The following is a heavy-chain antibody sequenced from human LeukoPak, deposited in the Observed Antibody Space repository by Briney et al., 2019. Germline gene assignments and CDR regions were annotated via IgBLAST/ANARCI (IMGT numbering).Heavy chain of an antibody. CDR2: INSDGSST. Sequence: GGSLRLSCAASRFTFSSYWMHWVRQAPGKGLVWVSRINSDGSSTSYADSVKGRFTISRDNAKNTLYLQMNSLRAEDTAVYYCGRGQLPYYYDSSGYGVGYWGQGTLVTVSS. J-gene: IGHJ4*02. CDR3: GRGQLPYYYDSSGYGVGY. D-gene: IGHD3-22*01. CDR1: RFTFSSYW. V-gene: IGHV3-74*01.